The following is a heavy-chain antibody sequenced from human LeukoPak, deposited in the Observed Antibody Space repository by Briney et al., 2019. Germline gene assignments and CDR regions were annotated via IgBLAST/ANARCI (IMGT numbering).Heavy chain of an antibody. Sequence: SETLSLTCSVSGGSTSSYYWSWIRQAPGKGLEWIGYIFHSGITNYNPSLKGRVTISVDTSMNQFSLKLVSVTAADTAVYYCARTTSAYVFDYWGQGTLVTVSS. V-gene: IGHV4-59*01. CDR2: IFHSGIT. CDR1: GGSTSSYY. CDR3: ARTTSAYVFDY. J-gene: IGHJ4*02. D-gene: IGHD3-10*02.